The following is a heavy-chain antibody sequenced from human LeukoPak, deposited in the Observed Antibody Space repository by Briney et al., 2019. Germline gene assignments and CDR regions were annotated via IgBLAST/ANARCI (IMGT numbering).Heavy chain of an antibody. CDR2: INHSGST. Sequence: PSETLSLTCAVYGGSFSGYYWSWIRQPPGKGLEWIGEINHSGSTNYNPSLKSRVTISVDTSKNQFSLKLSSVTAADTAVYYCARYGSAWYIDSWGQGTLVTVSS. CDR1: GGSFSGYY. J-gene: IGHJ4*02. CDR3: ARYGSAWYIDS. V-gene: IGHV4-34*01. D-gene: IGHD6-19*01.